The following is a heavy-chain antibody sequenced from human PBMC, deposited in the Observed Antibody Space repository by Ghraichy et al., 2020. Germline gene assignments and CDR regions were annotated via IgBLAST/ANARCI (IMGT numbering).Heavy chain of an antibody. Sequence: SETLSLTCAVYGGSFSGYYWSWIRQPPGKGLEWIGEINHSGSTNYNPSLKSRVTISVDTSKNQFSLKLSSVTAADTAVYYCARGRQLRRITMVRGVPKYFDIWGQGTMVTVSS. CDR3: ARGRQLRRITMVRGVPKYFDI. D-gene: IGHD3-10*01. CDR1: GGSFSGYY. J-gene: IGHJ3*02. CDR2: INHSGST. V-gene: IGHV4-34*01.